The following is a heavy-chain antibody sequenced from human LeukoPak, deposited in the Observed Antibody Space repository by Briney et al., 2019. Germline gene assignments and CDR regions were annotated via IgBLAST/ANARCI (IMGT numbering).Heavy chain of an antibody. V-gene: IGHV1-2*02. CDR2: INPNSGDT. D-gene: IGHD2-21*01. Sequence: GASVKVSCKASGHTFSDHYLHWVRQAPGQGLEWMGWINPNSGDTNSTQKFQGRVTMTRGTSSSLSYMELRSLTVDDTAVYYCARIVLPGRPKTSYESWGQGTLVTVSS. CDR3: ARIVLPGRPKTSYES. CDR1: GHTFSDHY. J-gene: IGHJ4*02.